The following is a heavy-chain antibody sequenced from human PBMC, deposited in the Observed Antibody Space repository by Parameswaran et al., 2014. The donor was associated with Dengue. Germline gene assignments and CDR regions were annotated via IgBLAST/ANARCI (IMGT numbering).Heavy chain of an antibody. V-gene: IGHV1-24*01. CDR2: FDPEDGET. Sequence: WVRQAPGQGLEWMGGFDPEDGETIYAQKFQGRVTMTEDTSTDTAYMELSSLRSEDTAVYYCATDRPGYYDSSGYYHYYYYGMDVWGQGTTVTVSS. CDR3: ATDRPGYYDSSGYYHYYYYGMDV. J-gene: IGHJ6*02. D-gene: IGHD3-22*01.